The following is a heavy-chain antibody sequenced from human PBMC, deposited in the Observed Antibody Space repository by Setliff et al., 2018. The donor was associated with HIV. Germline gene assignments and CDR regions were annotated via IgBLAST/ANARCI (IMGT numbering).Heavy chain of an antibody. D-gene: IGHD4-4*01. CDR3: AREIRAGNYPPYNYYFYMDV. J-gene: IGHJ6*03. V-gene: IGHV3-48*04. CDR1: GFTFSSYG. Sequence: GGSLRLSCAASGFTFSSYGMHWVRQAPGKGLEWVSFISGNSGAVAYADSVKGRFTISRDNAKNSLYLQMSSLRAEDTAVYYCAREIRAGNYPPYNYYFYMDVWGKGTTVTVSS. CDR2: ISGNSGAV.